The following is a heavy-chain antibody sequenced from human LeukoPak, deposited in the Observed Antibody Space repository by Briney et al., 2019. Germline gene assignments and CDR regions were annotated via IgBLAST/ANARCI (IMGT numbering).Heavy chain of an antibody. CDR2: ISGSGGST. CDR3: ANLDYGDYSSDY. Sequence: GGSLRLSCAASGFTFSSYAIRWVRQAPGKGLEWVSAISGSGGSTYYADSVKGRFTISRDNSKNTLYLQMNSLRAEDTAVYYCANLDYGDYSSDYWGQGTLVTVSS. V-gene: IGHV3-23*01. CDR1: GFTFSSYA. J-gene: IGHJ4*02. D-gene: IGHD4-17*01.